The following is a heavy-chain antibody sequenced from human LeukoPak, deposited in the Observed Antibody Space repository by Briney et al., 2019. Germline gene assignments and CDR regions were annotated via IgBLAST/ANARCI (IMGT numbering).Heavy chain of an antibody. Sequence: SETLSLTCAVYGGSFSGYYWSWIRQPPGKGLEWIGEINHSGSTNYNPSLKSRDTISVDTSKNQFSLKLSSVTAADTAVYYCARGERELPFDYWGQGTLVTVSS. J-gene: IGHJ4*02. CDR3: ARGERELPFDY. CDR2: INHSGST. V-gene: IGHV4-34*01. D-gene: IGHD1-26*01. CDR1: GGSFSGYY.